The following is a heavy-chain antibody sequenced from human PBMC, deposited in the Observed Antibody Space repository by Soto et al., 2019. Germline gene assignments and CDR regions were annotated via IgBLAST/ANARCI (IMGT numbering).Heavy chain of an antibody. D-gene: IGHD5-18*01. CDR1: GGSISSNSYY. J-gene: IGHJ4*02. CDR2: VYYSGST. Sequence: QLQLQESGPGLVKPSETLSLTCTVSGGSISSNSYYWGWIRQPPGKGLEWIGSVYYSGSTYYNPSLKSRVTIPVDTSKNQFSLKLSSVTAADTAVYYCARLGYSYGYYFDYWGQGTLVTVSS. CDR3: ARLGYSYGYYFDY. V-gene: IGHV4-39*01.